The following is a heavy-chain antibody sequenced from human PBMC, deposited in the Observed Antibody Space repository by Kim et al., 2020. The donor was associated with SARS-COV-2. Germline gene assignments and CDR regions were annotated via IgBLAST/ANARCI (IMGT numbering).Heavy chain of an antibody. CDR2: ISGSGGST. V-gene: IGHV3-23*01. CDR1: GFTFSSYA. CDR3: ARETPPDWYDFWSGINYFDY. D-gene: IGHD3-3*01. J-gene: IGHJ4*02. Sequence: GGSLRLSCAASGFTFSSYAMSWVRQAPGKGLEWVSAISGSGGSTYYADSVKGRFTISRDNSKNTLYLQMNSLRAEDTAVYYCARETPPDWYDFWSGINYFDYWGQGTLVTVSS.